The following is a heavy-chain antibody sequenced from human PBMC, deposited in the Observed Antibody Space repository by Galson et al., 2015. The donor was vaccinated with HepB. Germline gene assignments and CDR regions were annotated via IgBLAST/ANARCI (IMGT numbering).Heavy chain of an antibody. D-gene: IGHD1-7*01. V-gene: IGHV1-2*02. Sequence: SVKVSCKASGYTFTGYYIHWVRQAPGQGLEWMGWINPDSGGTSYAQNFQGRVTMTRDTSISTAYMELSRLGSDDTAMYYCAREYGITGTRYDAFHIWGQGTMVTVSS. CDR3: AREYGITGTRYDAFHI. CDR2: INPDSGGT. CDR1: GYTFTGYY. J-gene: IGHJ3*02.